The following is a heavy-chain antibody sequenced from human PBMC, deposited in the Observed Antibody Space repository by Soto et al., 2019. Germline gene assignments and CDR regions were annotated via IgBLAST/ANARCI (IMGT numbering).Heavy chain of an antibody. V-gene: IGHV3-33*01. J-gene: IGHJ6*02. CDR2: IWYDGSNK. CDR3: ARDNLGVVAAGVYYYYGMDV. D-gene: IGHD6-13*01. Sequence: QVQLVESGGGVVQPGRSLRLSCAASGFTFSSYGMHWVRQAPGKGLEWVAVIWYDGSNKYYPDSVKGRFTISRDNSKNTLWLQRNSLRAEDTAAYYCARDNLGVVAAGVYYYYGMDVWGQGSTVTVSS. CDR1: GFTFSSYG.